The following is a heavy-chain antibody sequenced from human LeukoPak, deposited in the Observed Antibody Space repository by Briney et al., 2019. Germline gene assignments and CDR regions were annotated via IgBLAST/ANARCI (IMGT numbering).Heavy chain of an antibody. J-gene: IGHJ4*02. CDR3: ARAHSSTWPDY. Sequence: SSETLSLTCTVSGGSISSYYWSWIRQPAGKGLEWIGRIYTSGSTNYNPSLKSRVTMSLDTSKNHFSLKLTSVTAADTAVYYCARAHSSTWPDYWGQGTLVTVSS. V-gene: IGHV4-4*07. CDR2: IYTSGST. CDR1: GGSISSYY. D-gene: IGHD6-13*01.